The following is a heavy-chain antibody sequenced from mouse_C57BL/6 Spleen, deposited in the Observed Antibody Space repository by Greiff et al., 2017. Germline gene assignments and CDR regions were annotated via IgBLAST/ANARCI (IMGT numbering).Heavy chain of an antibody. CDR2: IYPGDGDT. CDR3: ARGGPYGNYEDY. V-gene: IGHV1-82*01. Sequence: QVQLQQSGPELVKPGASVKISCKASGYAFSSSWMNWVKQRPGKGLEWIGRIYPGDGDTNYNGKFKGKATLTADKSSSTAYMQLSSLTSEDSAVYFCARGGPYGNYEDYWGQGTTLTVSS. J-gene: IGHJ2*01. CDR1: GYAFSSSW. D-gene: IGHD2-1*01.